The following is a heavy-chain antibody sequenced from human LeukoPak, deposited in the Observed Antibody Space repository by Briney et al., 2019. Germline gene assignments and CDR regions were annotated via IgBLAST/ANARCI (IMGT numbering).Heavy chain of an antibody. Sequence: GGSLRLSCVASGFTFSSYAMSWVRQAPGKGLEWVTAISGSGHNTYYADSVKGRFTISRDNSKNTLYLQMNSLRAGDTAVYYCATWVYDSSGYYFPGWYFDLWGRGTLVTVSS. CDR2: ISGSGHNT. D-gene: IGHD3-22*01. CDR3: ATWVYDSSGYYFPGWYFDL. J-gene: IGHJ2*01. V-gene: IGHV3-23*01. CDR1: GFTFSSYA.